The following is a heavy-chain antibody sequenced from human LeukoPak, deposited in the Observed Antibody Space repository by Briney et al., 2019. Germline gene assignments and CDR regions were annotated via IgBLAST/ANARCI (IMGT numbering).Heavy chain of an antibody. CDR1: GFTFSSYA. CDR3: AKDPRYYDILTGYSETGY. D-gene: IGHD3-9*01. V-gene: IGHV3-23*01. Sequence: GGSLRLSCAASGFTFSSYAMSWVRQAPGKALEWVSAISGSGGSTYYADSVKGRFTISRDNSKNTLYLQMNSLRAEDTAVYYCAKDPRYYDILTGYSETGYWGQGTLVTVSS. J-gene: IGHJ4*02. CDR2: ISGSGGST.